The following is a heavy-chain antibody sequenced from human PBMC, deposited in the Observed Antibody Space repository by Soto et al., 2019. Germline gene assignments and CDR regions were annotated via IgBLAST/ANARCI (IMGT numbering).Heavy chain of an antibody. V-gene: IGHV3-33*01. CDR3: ARADCGGQCPCDY. CDR2: IWYDGSVK. Sequence: HPGGSLRLSCAASGFTFGTYGMHWVRQAPGKGLEWVAVIWYDGSVKTYADSVKGRFSISRDNSQNTVYLQMNTLRAGDTAVYYCARADCGGQCPCDYWGQGTLVTVS. CDR1: GFTFGTYG. J-gene: IGHJ4*02. D-gene: IGHD2-21*01.